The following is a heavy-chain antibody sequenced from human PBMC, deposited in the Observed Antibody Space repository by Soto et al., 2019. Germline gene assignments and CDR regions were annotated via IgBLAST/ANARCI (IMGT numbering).Heavy chain of an antibody. CDR1: GGSISSGDYY. CDR2: IYYSGST. D-gene: IGHD2-15*01. Sequence: SETLSLTCTVSGGSISSGDYYWSWIRQPPGKGLEWIGYIYYSGSTYYNPSLKSRVTISVDTSKNQFSLKLSSVTAADTAVYYGASGGTTTDCRGGSCYARGFDYWGQGTLVTVP. J-gene: IGHJ4*02. CDR3: ASGGTTTDCRGGSCYARGFDY. V-gene: IGHV4-30-4*01.